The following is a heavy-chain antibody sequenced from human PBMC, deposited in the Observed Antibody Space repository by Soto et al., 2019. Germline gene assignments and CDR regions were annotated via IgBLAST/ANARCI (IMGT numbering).Heavy chain of an antibody. CDR1: GFTFSSYG. CDR2: ISYDGSNK. D-gene: IGHD5-18*01. CDR3: ANGYNYGYYGMDF. Sequence: QVQLVESGGGVVQPGRSLRLSCAASGFTFSSYGMHWVRQAPGKGLEWVAVISYDGSNKYYADSVKGRFTISRDNSKNTLYLQMNSLRAEDTAVYYCANGYNYGYYGMDFWGQGTTVTVSS. V-gene: IGHV3-30*18. J-gene: IGHJ6*02.